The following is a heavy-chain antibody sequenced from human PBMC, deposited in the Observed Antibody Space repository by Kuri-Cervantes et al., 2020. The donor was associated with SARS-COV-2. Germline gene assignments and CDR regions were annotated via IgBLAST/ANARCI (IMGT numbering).Heavy chain of an antibody. V-gene: IGHV3-23*03. D-gene: IGHD3-10*01. J-gene: IGHJ4*02. CDR3: AKVALLWFGEFFNYFDY. CDR1: GFTFSSYW. CDR2: IIYSDDST. Sequence: GGSLRLSCAASGFTFSSYWMSWVRQTPGKGLEWVSIIYSDDSTYYADSVKGRFTISRDNSKNTLHLQMNSLRVEDTAVYYCAKVALLWFGEFFNYFDYWGQGTLVTVSS.